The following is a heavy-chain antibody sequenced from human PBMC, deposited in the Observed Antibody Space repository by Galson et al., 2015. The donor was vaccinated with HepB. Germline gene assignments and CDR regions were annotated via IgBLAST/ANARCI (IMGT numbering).Heavy chain of an antibody. Sequence: SLRLSCAASGFTFSSYWMSWVRQAPGKGLEWVANIKQDGSQKNYVDSVKGRFTISRDNAENSVSLQMNSLRVEDTAVYYCARDPIRGDDYNFDYWGQGTLVTVSS. CDR2: IKQDGSQK. D-gene: IGHD5-24*01. J-gene: IGHJ4*02. V-gene: IGHV3-7*01. CDR3: ARDPIRGDDYNFDY. CDR1: GFTFSSYW.